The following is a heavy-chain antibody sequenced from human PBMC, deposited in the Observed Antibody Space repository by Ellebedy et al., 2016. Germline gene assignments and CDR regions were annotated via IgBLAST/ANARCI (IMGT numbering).Heavy chain of an antibody. CDR2: IWYDGGNK. CDR1: GFTFSSYG. CDR3: ARDMRGTGYSNSWSFDY. J-gene: IGHJ4*02. V-gene: IGHV3-33*01. Sequence: GGSLRLSCAASGFTFSSYGMHWVRQAPGKGLEWVAVIWYDGGNKYYADSVKGRFPISRDNSKNTLYLQMNSLRAEDTAVYYCARDMRGTGYSNSWSFDYWGQGTLVTVSS. D-gene: IGHD6-13*01.